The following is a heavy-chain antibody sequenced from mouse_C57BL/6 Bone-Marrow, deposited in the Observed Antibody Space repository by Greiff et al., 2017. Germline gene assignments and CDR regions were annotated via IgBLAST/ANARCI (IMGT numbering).Heavy chain of an antibody. J-gene: IGHJ3*01. CDR2: INPNNGGT. V-gene: IGHV1-26*01. D-gene: IGHD1-1*01. CDR1: GYTFTDYY. Sequence: VQLQQSGPELVKPGASVKISCKASGYTFTDYYMNWVKQSHGKSLEWIGDINPNNGGTSYNQKFKGKATLTVDKSSSTAYMELRSLTSEDAAVYCCARTYCGSPWFAYWGQGTLVTVSA. CDR3: ARTYCGSPWFAY.